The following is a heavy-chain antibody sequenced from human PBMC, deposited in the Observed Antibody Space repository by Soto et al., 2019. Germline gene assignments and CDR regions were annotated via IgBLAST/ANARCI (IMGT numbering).Heavy chain of an antibody. D-gene: IGHD3-16*01. CDR1: GYAFTGYY. CDR2: INPNSGGT. V-gene: IGHV1-2*04. CDR3: ARGASYYDYIGGSYPNTYDAFDI. Sequence: ASVKVSCKASGYAFTGYYMHWVRQAPGQGLEWMGWINPNSGGTNYAQKFQGWVTMTRDTSISTAYMELSRLRSDDTAVYYCARGASYYDYIGGSYPNTYDAFDIWGQGTMVTVSS. J-gene: IGHJ3*02.